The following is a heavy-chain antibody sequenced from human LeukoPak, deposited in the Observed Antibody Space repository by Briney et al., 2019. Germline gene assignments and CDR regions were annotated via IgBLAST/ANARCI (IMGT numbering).Heavy chain of an antibody. V-gene: IGHV1-46*01. Sequence: ASVTVSFKASGYTFTSYYMHWVRQAPGQGLEWMGLINPTGSSTAYAQKFQGRVTITRDMSTSTDYMELSSLRSDDTAIYYCARDNSLGDNAWWFDPWGQGTLVTVSS. J-gene: IGHJ5*02. CDR2: INPTGSST. CDR3: ARDNSLGDNAWWFDP. CDR1: GYTFTSYY. D-gene: IGHD1-26*01.